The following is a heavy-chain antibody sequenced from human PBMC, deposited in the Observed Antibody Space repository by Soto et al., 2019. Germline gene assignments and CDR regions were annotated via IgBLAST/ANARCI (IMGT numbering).Heavy chain of an antibody. CDR1: GFSFGSYW. CDR3: ARDVGPVTIFGEALSGYFDF. D-gene: IGHD3-3*01. V-gene: IGHV3-7*03. J-gene: IGHJ4*02. CDR2: IKDDGSGR. Sequence: GGSLRLSCAVSGFSFGSYWMSWVRQAPGKGLEWLASIKDDGSGRYYLDSVKGRFTISRDNAKDSLSLQMNSLRGEDTAFYYCARDVGPVTIFGEALSGYFDFWGQGTLVTVSS.